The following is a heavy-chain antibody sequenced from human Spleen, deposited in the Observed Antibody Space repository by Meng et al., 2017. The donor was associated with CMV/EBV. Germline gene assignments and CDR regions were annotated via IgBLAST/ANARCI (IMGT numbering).Heavy chain of an antibody. V-gene: IGHV4-34*01. J-gene: IGHJ4*02. CDR1: GASFGGYY. CDR2: INHSGNT. CDR3: ARRVVPAAIGF. D-gene: IGHD2-2*01. Sequence: SPTCGVYGASFGGYYWSWIRQPPGKGLEWIGEINHSGNTNYNPSLKSRVTISADTSKNQFSLKLSSVTAADTAVYYCARRVVPAAIGFWGQGTLVTVSS.